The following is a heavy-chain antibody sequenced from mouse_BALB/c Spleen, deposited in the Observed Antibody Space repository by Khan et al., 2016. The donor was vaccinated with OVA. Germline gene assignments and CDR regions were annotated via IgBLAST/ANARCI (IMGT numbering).Heavy chain of an antibody. CDR3: ARPGYYYFDY. CDR2: ISSDSNPI. CDR1: GFTFSGFG. Sequence: EVQLQESGGGLVQTGGSRKLSCAASGFTFSGFGMHWVRQAPEKGLEWVAYISSDSNPIYYADTVKGRFTISRAHLKNTLFRQMTNLRSEYRAMYYCARPGYYYFDYWGQGTTLTVSS. J-gene: IGHJ2*01. D-gene: IGHD2-3*01. V-gene: IGHV5-17*02.